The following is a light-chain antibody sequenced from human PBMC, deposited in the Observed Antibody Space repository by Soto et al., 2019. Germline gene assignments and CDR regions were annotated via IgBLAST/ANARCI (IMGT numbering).Light chain of an antibody. Sequence: DIVLTQSPGTMSLSPGERATLSCRASQSVRGNYLAWYQQKPGQAPRPLIYGAASRSTGIPARFSGSGSGTNFTLTISKLEPKDCAVYYCQQYASSPLYTYGQGTKRGIK. V-gene: IGKV3-20*01. CDR2: GAA. J-gene: IGKJ2*01. CDR1: QSVRGNY. CDR3: QQYASSPLYT.